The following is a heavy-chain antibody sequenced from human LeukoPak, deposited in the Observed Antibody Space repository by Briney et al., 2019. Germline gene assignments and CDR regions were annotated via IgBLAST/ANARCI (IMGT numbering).Heavy chain of an antibody. CDR1: GYTSTGYY. CDR3: ARDRGHSSSRVFDY. J-gene: IGHJ4*02. CDR2: INPNSGGT. Sequence: ASVKVSCKASGYTSTGYYMHWVRQAPGQGLEWMGWINPNSGGTNYAQKFQGWVTMTRDTSISTAYMELSRLRSDDTAVYYCARDRGHSSSRVFDYWGQGTLVTVSS. D-gene: IGHD6-6*01. V-gene: IGHV1-2*04.